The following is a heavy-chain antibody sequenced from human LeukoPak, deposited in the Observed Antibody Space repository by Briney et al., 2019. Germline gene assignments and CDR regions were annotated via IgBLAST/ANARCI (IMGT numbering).Heavy chain of an antibody. D-gene: IGHD5-18*01. CDR1: GDSVSSNSAA. Sequence: SQTLSLTCAISGDSVSSNSAAWNWIRQSPSRGLEGLGRTHYRSKWHNDYAESVKSRITINPDTSKNQFSLQLNSVTPEDTAVYFCARDLAGYGGYSYGMVDYWGQGTLVTVSS. J-gene: IGHJ4*02. V-gene: IGHV6-1*01. CDR3: ARDLAGYGGYSYGMVDY. CDR2: THYRSKWHN.